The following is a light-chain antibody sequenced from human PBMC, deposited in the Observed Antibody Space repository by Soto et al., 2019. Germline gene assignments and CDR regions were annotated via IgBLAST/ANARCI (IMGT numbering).Light chain of an antibody. V-gene: IGLV1-40*01. Sequence: QSVLTQPPSVSGAPGQGVTISCTGSSSNLGAIYNVHWYQQLPGTAPKLLIYDNSNRPSGVPDRFSGSKSGTSASLAITGRQAEDEADYYCQSYDSSLSDRVFGGGTKLTVL. CDR1: SSNLGAIYN. CDR3: QSYDSSLSDRV. J-gene: IGLJ3*02. CDR2: DNS.